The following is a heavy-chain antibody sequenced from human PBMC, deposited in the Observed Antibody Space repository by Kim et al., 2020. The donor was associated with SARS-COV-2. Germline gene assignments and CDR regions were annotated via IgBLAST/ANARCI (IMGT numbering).Heavy chain of an antibody. CDR3: ARDPYGGYDDAFDI. D-gene: IGHD5-12*01. V-gene: IGHV4-59*01. J-gene: IGHJ3*02. Sequence: PSLKSRVTISVDTSKNQFSLKLSSVTAADTAVYYCARDPYGGYDDAFDIWGQGTMVTVSS.